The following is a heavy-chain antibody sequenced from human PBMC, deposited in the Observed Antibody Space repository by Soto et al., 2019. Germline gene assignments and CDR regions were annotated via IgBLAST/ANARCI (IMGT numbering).Heavy chain of an antibody. Sequence: EVQLLESGGGLVQPGGSLRLSCAASGFTFSSYAMSWVRQAPGKGLEWVSAISGSGGSTYYADSVKGRFTISRDNSKNTLYLQMNSLRAEDTAVYYCAKGLGWLGALYYYYYGMDVWGQGTTVTVSS. V-gene: IGHV3-23*01. D-gene: IGHD6-19*01. CDR1: GFTFSSYA. J-gene: IGHJ6*02. CDR2: ISGSGGST. CDR3: AKGLGWLGALYYYYYGMDV.